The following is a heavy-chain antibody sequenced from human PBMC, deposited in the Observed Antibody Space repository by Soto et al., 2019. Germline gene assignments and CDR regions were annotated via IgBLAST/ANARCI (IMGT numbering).Heavy chain of an antibody. CDR1: GYTFATYA. J-gene: IGHJ5*02. Sequence: GASVKVSCKASGYTFATYAMHWVRQAPGQRPEWMGWINAGNGSTEYSERFQGRVTITRDTSASTAYMELSSLRSEDTAVYYCARGVGTAFDSSGYYYPWAWGQGTLVTVSS. D-gene: IGHD3-22*01. CDR3: ARGVGTAFDSSGYYYPWA. V-gene: IGHV1-3*01. CDR2: INAGNGST.